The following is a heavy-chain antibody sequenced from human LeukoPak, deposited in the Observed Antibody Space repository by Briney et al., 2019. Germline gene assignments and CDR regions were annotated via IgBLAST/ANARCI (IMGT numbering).Heavy chain of an antibody. Sequence: SETLSLTCAVYGGSFSGYYWSWIRQPPGKGLEWIGEINHSGSTNYNPSLKSRVTISVDTSKNQFSLKLSYVTAADTAVYYCARDGGNFDVDYWGQGTLVTVSS. CDR3: ARDGGNFDVDY. J-gene: IGHJ4*02. D-gene: IGHD3-9*01. V-gene: IGHV4-34*01. CDR2: INHSGST. CDR1: GGSFSGYY.